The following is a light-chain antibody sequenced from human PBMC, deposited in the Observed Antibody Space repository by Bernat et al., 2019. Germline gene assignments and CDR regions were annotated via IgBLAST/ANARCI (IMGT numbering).Light chain of an antibody. CDR2: GAS. CDR1: QSVSSSY. J-gene: IGKJ1*01. CDR3: QQYGSSPLR. Sequence: EIVLTQSPGTLSLSPGERATLSCRASQSVSSSYLAWYQQKPGQAPRLLIYGASSRATGIPDRFSGSGSGTDFTLTISRLEPEDFAVYYWQQYGSSPLRFGQGTKVEIK. V-gene: IGKV3-20*01.